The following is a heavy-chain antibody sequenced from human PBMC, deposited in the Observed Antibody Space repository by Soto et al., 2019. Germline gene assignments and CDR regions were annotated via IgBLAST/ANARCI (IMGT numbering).Heavy chain of an antibody. CDR1: GGSISSGDYY. Sequence: SETLSLTCTVSGGSISSGDYYWSWIRQPPGKGLEWIGYIYYSGSTYYNPSLKSRVTISVDTSKNQFSLKLSSVTAADTAVYYCARNAYCGGDCYPGRTTFDYWGQGTLVTVSS. CDR3: ARNAYCGGDCYPGRTTFDY. J-gene: IGHJ4*02. D-gene: IGHD2-21*02. V-gene: IGHV4-30-4*01. CDR2: IYYSGST.